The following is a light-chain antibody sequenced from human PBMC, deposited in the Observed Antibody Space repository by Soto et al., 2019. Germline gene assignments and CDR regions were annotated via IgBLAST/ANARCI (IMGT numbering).Light chain of an antibody. CDR2: AAS. CDR3: QQSYGTPLT. Sequence: DMEMTQSPSSLSASVGDRVTITCRASQSISNYLNWYQHKPGKVPKLLIYAASRLQSGVPTRFSGSGSGTDFTLTINSLQPEDFATYYCQQSYGTPLTFGGGTKIEIK. V-gene: IGKV1-39*01. CDR1: QSISNY. J-gene: IGKJ4*01.